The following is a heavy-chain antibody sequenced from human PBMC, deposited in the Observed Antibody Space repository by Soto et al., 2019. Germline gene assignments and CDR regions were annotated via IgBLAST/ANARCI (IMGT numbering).Heavy chain of an antibody. CDR2: ISAYNGNT. V-gene: IGHV1-18*01. CDR1: GYTFTSYG. D-gene: IGHD2-2*01. Sequence: GASVKVSCKASGYTFTSYGISWVRQAPGQGLEWMGWISAYNGNTNYAQKLQGRVTMTTDTSTSTAYMELRSLRSDDTAVYYCARARYCSSTSCYVGGNWFDPWGQGTLVTVSS. CDR3: ARARYCSSTSCYVGGNWFDP. J-gene: IGHJ5*02.